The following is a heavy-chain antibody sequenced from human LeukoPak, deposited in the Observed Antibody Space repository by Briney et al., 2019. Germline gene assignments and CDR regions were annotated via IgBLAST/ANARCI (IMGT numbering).Heavy chain of an antibody. CDR1: GFTFSSYA. Sequence: PGGSLRLSCVASGFTFSSYAMSWVRQAPGKGLEWVSAISGSGGSTYYADSVKGRFTISRDNSKNTLYLQMNSLRAEDTAVYYCAKEKVLRYFGSYYFDYWGQGTLVTVSS. CDR3: AKEKVLRYFGSYYFDY. V-gene: IGHV3-23*01. CDR2: ISGSGGST. J-gene: IGHJ4*02. D-gene: IGHD3-9*01.